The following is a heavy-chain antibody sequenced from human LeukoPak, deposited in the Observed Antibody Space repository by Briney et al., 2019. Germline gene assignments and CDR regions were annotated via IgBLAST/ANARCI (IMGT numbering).Heavy chain of an antibody. CDR1: GFTFSSYS. V-gene: IGHV3-21*01. CDR2: ISSSSSYI. Sequence: GGSLRLSCAASGFTFSSYSMNWVRQTPGKGLEWVSSISSSSSYIYYADSVKGRFTISRDNAKNSLYLQMNSLRAEDTAVYYCARGRGYSYGYYFDYWGQGTLVTVSS. J-gene: IGHJ4*02. CDR3: ARGRGYSYGYYFDY. D-gene: IGHD5-18*01.